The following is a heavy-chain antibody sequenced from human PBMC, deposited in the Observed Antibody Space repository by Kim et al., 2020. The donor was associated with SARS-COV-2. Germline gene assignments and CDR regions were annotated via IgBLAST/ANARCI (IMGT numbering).Heavy chain of an antibody. CDR2: ISSSSSYI. Sequence: GGSLRLSCAASGFTFSSYSMNWVRQAPGKGLEWVSSISSSSSYIYYADSVKGRFTISRDNAKNSLYLQMNSLRAEDTAVYYCASLKWVATIQLDYWGQGTLVTVSS. CDR1: GFTFSSYS. D-gene: IGHD5-12*01. J-gene: IGHJ4*02. V-gene: IGHV3-21*01. CDR3: ASLKWVATIQLDY.